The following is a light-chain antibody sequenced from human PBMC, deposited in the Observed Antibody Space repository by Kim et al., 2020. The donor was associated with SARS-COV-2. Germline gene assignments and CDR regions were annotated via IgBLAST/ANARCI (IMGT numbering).Light chain of an antibody. CDR2: QDR. J-gene: IGLJ2*01. Sequence: SYELTQPPSVSVSPGQTASITCSGDMLGTKYTFWYQQRPGQSPVVVIYQDRKRPSGIPERFSGSNSGNTATLTISGTQAVDEADYYCQAWGSGLSVVFGTGTKLTVL. CDR1: MLGTKY. V-gene: IGLV3-1*01. CDR3: QAWGSGLSVV.